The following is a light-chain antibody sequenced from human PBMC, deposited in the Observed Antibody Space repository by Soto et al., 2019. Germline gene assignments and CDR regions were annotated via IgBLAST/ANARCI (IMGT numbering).Light chain of an antibody. CDR1: SSDVGGYKY. J-gene: IGLJ2*01. Sequence: QSALTQPASVSGSPGQSITISCTGTSSDVGGYKYVSWYQQHPGKAPKLMIYDVSNRPSGVSNRFSGSKSGNTASLTISGLQADDEADYYCSSYTISSTRVFGGGTKLTVL. V-gene: IGLV2-14*03. CDR2: DVS. CDR3: SSYTISSTRV.